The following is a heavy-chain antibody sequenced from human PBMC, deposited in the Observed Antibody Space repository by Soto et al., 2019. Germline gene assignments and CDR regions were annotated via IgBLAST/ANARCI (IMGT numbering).Heavy chain of an antibody. V-gene: IGHV3-23*01. CDR1: GFTFSSYA. CDR2: ISGSGGST. J-gene: IGHJ6*02. Sequence: QPGGSLRLSCAASGFTFSSYAMSWVRQAPGKGLEWVSAISGSGGSTYYADSVKGQFTISRDNSKNTLYLQMNSLRAEDTAVYYCAKGKVAARSYYYYGMDVWGQGTTVTVSS. CDR3: AKGKVAARSYYYYGMDV. D-gene: IGHD6-25*01.